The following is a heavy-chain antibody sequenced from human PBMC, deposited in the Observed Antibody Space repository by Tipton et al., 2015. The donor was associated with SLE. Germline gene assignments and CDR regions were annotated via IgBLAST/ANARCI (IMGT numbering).Heavy chain of an antibody. D-gene: IGHD2-8*02. CDR2: IWYDGSNK. CDR1: GFTFSSYG. Sequence: LSLTCAASGFTFSSYGMHWVRQAPGKGLEWVAVIWYDGSNKYYADSVKGRFTISRDNSKNTLYLQMNSLRAEDTAVYYCATSLLVVLDGMDVWGQGTTVTVSS. CDR3: ATSLLVVLDGMDV. J-gene: IGHJ6*02. V-gene: IGHV3-33*03.